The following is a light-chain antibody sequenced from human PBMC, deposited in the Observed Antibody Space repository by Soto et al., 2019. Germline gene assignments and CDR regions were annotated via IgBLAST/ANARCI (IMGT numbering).Light chain of an antibody. Sequence: DIQMTQSPSPLSASVGDRVTITCQASQDISKYLSWYQHKPGKAPKLLIYDASNLGTGVPSRFRGSGSGTGFTFTISGLQPEDIATYYCQQYDDLPYTFGQGTKLEIK. CDR2: DAS. CDR3: QQYDDLPYT. V-gene: IGKV1-33*01. CDR1: QDISKY. J-gene: IGKJ2*01.